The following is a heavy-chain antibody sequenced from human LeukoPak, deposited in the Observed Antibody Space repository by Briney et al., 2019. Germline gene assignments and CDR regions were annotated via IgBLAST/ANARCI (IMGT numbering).Heavy chain of an antibody. CDR1: GYTFSGLF. Sequence: ASVKVSCKASGYTFSGLFIHWVRQAPGQALEYMGWINPIGGGTHYAQKFQGRLTLTRDTSISTAYMDLTSLGSDDTAVYYCARGPKTGYANYWGQGALVIVSS. V-gene: IGHV1-2*02. CDR3: ARGPKTGYANY. J-gene: IGHJ4*02. D-gene: IGHD3-9*01. CDR2: INPIGGGT.